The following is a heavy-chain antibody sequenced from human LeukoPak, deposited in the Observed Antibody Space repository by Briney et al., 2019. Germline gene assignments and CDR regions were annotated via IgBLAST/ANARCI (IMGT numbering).Heavy chain of an antibody. J-gene: IGHJ4*02. CDR1: GYSITSIYY. V-gene: IGHV4-38-2*01. CDR2: IHHSRDT. CDR3: ARSYASSGLDH. D-gene: IGHD3-16*01. Sequence: PSETLSLTCAVSGYSITSIYYWGWIRQPPGKGLEWIGSIHHSRDTAYNPSLKSRVTISVDTSKSQFSLKLSSVTAADTAVYYCARSYASSGLDHWGQGTLVTVSS.